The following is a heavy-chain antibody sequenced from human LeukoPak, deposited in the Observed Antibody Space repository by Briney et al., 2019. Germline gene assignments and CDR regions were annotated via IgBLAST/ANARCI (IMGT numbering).Heavy chain of an antibody. V-gene: IGHV1-69*04. Sequence: SVKVSCKASGGTFSSYAISWVRQAPGQGLEWMGRIIPILGIANYAQKFQGRVTITADKSTSTAYMELSSLRSEDTAVYYCARGGGFVVVGSYSRGNYGMDVWGQGTTVTVSS. CDR2: IIPILGIA. D-gene: IGHD1-26*01. CDR1: GGTFSSYA. CDR3: ARGGGFVVVGSYSRGNYGMDV. J-gene: IGHJ6*02.